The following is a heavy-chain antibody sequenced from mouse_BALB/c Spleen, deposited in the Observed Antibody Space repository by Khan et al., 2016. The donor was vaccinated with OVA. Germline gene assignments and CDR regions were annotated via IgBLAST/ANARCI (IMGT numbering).Heavy chain of an antibody. CDR2: IWSGGIT. Sequence: QVQLKESGPGLVQPSQSLSITCTVSGFSLTNYGVHWVRQSPGKGLEWLGMIWSGGITDYNATFISRPTISKDNSRSQVFFQMNSLQASDTAIYYWARNRDGYFDYWGPGTTLTVAS. D-gene: IGHD2-3*01. J-gene: IGHJ2*01. CDR1: GFSLTNYG. CDR3: ARNRDGYFDY. V-gene: IGHV2-2*02.